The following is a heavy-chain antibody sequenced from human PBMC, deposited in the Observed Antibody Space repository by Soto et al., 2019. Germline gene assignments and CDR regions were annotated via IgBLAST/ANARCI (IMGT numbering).Heavy chain of an antibody. CDR3: ARSIAAAGSFGPYYYYGMDV. CDR1: GFTFSSYG. D-gene: IGHD6-13*01. CDR2: IWYDGSNK. J-gene: IGHJ6*02. V-gene: IGHV3-33*01. Sequence: QVQLVESGGGVVQPGRSLRLSCAASGFTFSSYGMHWVRQAPGKGLEWVAVIWYDGSNKYYADSVKGRFTISRDNSKNTLDLQMNSLGAEDTAVYYCARSIAAAGSFGPYYYYGMDVWGQGTTVTVSS.